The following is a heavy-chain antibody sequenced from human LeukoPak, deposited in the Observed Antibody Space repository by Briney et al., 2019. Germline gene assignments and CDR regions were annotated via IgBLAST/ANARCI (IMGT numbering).Heavy chain of an antibody. CDR3: AKDWPVSGDHYSPFDY. D-gene: IGHD4-11*01. CDR1: GFTFSSHA. CDR2: ISRSGTNT. J-gene: IGHJ4*02. Sequence: PGGSLRLSCAASGFTFSSHAMSWVRQAPGMGLEWVAAISRSGTNTYYVDSVKDRFTISRDSSKNTLHLQMDSLRAEDTAVYYCAKDWPVSGDHYSPFDYWGQGTLVTVS. V-gene: IGHV3-23*01.